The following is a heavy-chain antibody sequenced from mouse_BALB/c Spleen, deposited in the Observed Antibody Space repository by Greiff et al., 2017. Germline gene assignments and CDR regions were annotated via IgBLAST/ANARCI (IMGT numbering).Heavy chain of an antibody. D-gene: IGHD2-3*01. V-gene: IGHV1-5*01. CDR1: GYTFTSYW. CDR2: IYPGNSDT. CDR3: TRGGDGYYGYFDY. J-gene: IGHJ2*01. Sequence: EVQLQQSGTVLARPGASVKMSCKASGYTFTSYWMHWVTQRPGQGLEWIGAIYPGNSDTSYNQKFKGKAKLTAVTSTSTAYMELSSLTNEDSAVYYCTRGGDGYYGYFDYWGQGTTLTVSS.